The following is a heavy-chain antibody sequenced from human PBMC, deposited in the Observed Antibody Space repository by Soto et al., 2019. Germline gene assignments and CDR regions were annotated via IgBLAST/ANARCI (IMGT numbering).Heavy chain of an antibody. V-gene: IGHV1-69*13. CDR3: ASDFGVVIPPGY. Sequence: ASVKVSCKASGGTFSSYAISWVRQAPGQGLEWMGGIIPIFGTANYAQKFQGRVTITADESTSTAYMELSSLRSEDTAVYYCASDFGVVIPPGYWGQGTLVTVSS. CDR2: IIPIFGTA. D-gene: IGHD3-3*01. CDR1: GGTFSSYA. J-gene: IGHJ4*02.